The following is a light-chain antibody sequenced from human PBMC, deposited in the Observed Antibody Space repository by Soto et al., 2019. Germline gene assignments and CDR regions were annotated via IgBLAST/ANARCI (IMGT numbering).Light chain of an antibody. CDR3: QQYNNWPWT. V-gene: IGKV1-5*01. CDR1: QSINDF. Sequence: DAQMTQPPSTLSASVGDRVTITCRASQSINDFLAWYQQKPGKAPKFLIYGVSTLESGVPARFSGSGSGTEFTLTISSLQSEDFAVYYCQQYNNWPWTFGQGTKVDIK. CDR2: GVS. J-gene: IGKJ1*01.